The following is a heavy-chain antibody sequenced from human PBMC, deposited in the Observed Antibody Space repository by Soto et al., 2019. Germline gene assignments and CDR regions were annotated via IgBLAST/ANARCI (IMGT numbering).Heavy chain of an antibody. CDR3: AVELELYYFDY. J-gene: IGHJ4*02. D-gene: IGHD1-7*01. Sequence: PSETLSPTCAVPGYSISSGYYWGWIRQPPGKGLEWIGSIYHSGSTYYNPSLKSRVTISVDTSKNQFPLKLSSVTAADTAVYYCAVELELYYFDYWGQGTLVTVSS. CDR2: IYHSGST. V-gene: IGHV4-38-2*01. CDR1: GYSISSGYY.